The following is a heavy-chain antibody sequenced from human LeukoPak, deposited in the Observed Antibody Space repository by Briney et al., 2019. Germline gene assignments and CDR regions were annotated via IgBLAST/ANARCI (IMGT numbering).Heavy chain of an antibody. CDR2: IYTSGST. CDR3: ARDRLTMVRGAMDV. J-gene: IGHJ6*04. D-gene: IGHD3-10*01. CDR1: GVSISSGSYC. Sequence: SQTLSLTCSVSGVSISSGSYCWSWIRQPAGKGLEWIGRIYTSGSTNYNASLKSRVTISLDKSKNQFSLKLSSVIAADTAVYYCARDRLTMVRGAMDVWGKGTTVTISS. V-gene: IGHV4-61*02.